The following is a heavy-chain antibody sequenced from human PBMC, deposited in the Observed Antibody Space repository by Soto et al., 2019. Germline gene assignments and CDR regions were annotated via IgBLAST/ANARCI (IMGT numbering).Heavy chain of an antibody. V-gene: IGHV3-23*01. CDR2: ISGSGGST. D-gene: IGHD5-12*01. CDR3: AKAGEYSGYEYYYYYMDV. CDR1: GFTFSSYA. Sequence: EVQLLESGGGLVQPGGSLRLSCAASGFTFSSYAMSWVRQAPGKGLEWVSAISGSGGSTYYADSVKGRFPISRDNSKNTLYLQMNSLRAEDTAVYYCAKAGEYSGYEYYYYYMDVWGKGTTVTVSS. J-gene: IGHJ6*03.